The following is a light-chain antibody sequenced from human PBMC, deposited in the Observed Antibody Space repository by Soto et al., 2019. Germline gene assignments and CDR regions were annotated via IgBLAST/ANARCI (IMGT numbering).Light chain of an antibody. CDR3: QQYNSYWT. J-gene: IGKJ1*01. V-gene: IGKV1-5*03. CDR2: KAC. CDR1: PTISTW. Sequence: DVQMTQSPSSLSVSVGDRATLSCRASPTISTWLAWYQQKPGQAPKLLIYKACILESGVPSRFSGSGSGTEFTLTISSLQPEDFATYYCQQYNSYWTFAQGTKVDIK.